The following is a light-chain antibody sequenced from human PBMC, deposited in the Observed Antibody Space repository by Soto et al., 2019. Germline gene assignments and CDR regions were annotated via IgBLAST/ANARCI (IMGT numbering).Light chain of an antibody. Sequence: QSALTQPASVSGSPGQSITISCTGTSSDVGGYNYVSWYQQHPGKAPKLMVYDVSNRPSGVSNRFSGSKSVNTASLTISGLQAEVEADYYCSSYTSSSTLLVFGTGTKLAVL. J-gene: IGLJ1*01. CDR1: SSDVGGYNY. CDR3: SSYTSSSTLLV. V-gene: IGLV2-14*01. CDR2: DVS.